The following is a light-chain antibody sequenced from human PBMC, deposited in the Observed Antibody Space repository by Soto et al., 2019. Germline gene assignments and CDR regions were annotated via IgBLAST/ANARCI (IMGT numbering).Light chain of an antibody. J-gene: IGLJ1*01. CDR2: EVS. CDR3: SSFTSTSTFV. Sequence: LTQPASVSGSPGQSITISCTGTSNDVGGYNYVSWFQQHPGKAPKLLIFEVSNRPSGVSNRFSGSKSGNTASLTISGLQAEDEADYYCSSFTSTSTFVFGTGTKVTVL. V-gene: IGLV2-14*01. CDR1: SNDVGGYNY.